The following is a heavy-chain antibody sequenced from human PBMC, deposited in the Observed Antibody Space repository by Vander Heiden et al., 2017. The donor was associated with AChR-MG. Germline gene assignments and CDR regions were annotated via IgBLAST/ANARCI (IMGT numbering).Heavy chain of an antibody. CDR1: GFTFGDYA. Sequence: EVELVESGGGLVQPGRSLRLSCTASGFTFGDYAMNWVRQAPGKGLEWVGFIRRKAYGGTTEYSPSVKGRFTISRDDSESIVYLQMNSLQTEDTAVYYCTTANTVVGAKYYFDYWGQGALVTVSS. J-gene: IGHJ4*02. V-gene: IGHV3-49*04. CDR3: TTANTVVGAKYYFDY. D-gene: IGHD1-26*01. CDR2: IRRKAYGGTT.